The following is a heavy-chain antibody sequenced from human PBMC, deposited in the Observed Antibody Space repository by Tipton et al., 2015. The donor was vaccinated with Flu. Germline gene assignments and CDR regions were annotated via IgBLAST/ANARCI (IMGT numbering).Heavy chain of an antibody. V-gene: IGHV4-31*03. CDR2: IYYSGST. Sequence: TLSLTCTVSGGSISSGGYYWSWIRQHPGKGLEWIGYIYYSGSTYYNPSLKSRVTISVDTFKNQFSLKLSSVTAADTAVYYCARERGDYYGSGSYHRDAFDIWGQGTMVTVSS. CDR3: ARERGDYYGSGSYHRDAFDI. CDR1: GGSISSGGYY. D-gene: IGHD3-10*01. J-gene: IGHJ3*02.